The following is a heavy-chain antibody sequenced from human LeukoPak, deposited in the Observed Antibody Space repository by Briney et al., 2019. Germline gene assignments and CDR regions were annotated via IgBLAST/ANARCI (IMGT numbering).Heavy chain of an antibody. J-gene: IGHJ4*02. CDR2: IYSGGST. V-gene: IGHV3-53*01. CDR3: ARSSRSSWHSFGY. D-gene: IGHD6-13*01. Sequence: GGSLRLSCAASGFTVSSNYMSWVRQAPGKGLEWVSVIYSGGSTYYADSVKGRFTISRDNSKNTLYLQMNSLRAEDTAVYYCARSSRSSWHSFGYWGQGTLVTVSS. CDR1: GFTVSSNY.